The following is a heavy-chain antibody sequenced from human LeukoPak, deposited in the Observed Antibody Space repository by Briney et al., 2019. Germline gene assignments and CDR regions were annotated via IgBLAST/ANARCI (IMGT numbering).Heavy chain of an antibody. J-gene: IGHJ4*02. CDR2: ISTSGTTI. V-gene: IGHV3-48*03. CDR3: ARGRLGLVRHYFGY. CDR1: GFTFSSYE. Sequence: GGSLRLSCAASGFTFSSYEMNWVRQAPGKGLEWVSYISTSGTTIYYADSVKGRFTISRDNAKNSLYLQMNHLIADDTAVYYCARGRLGLVRHYFGYWGQGLLVTVSS. D-gene: IGHD6-13*01.